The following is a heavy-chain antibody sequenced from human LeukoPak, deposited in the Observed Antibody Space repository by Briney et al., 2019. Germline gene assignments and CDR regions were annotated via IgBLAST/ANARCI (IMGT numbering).Heavy chain of an antibody. J-gene: IGHJ4*02. CDR3: ARATGANCYWGSNF. CDR2: ICSDDGRT. V-gene: IGHV3-23*01. CDR1: GFAFNTFA. Sequence: GGSLRLSCVASGFAFNTFAMTWVRQAPGKGLEWFSSICSDDGRTYYADSVKGRFTISRDNAQNTLYLQMINLRAEDTALYYCARATGANCYWGSNFWGQGTLVTVSP. D-gene: IGHD2-15*01.